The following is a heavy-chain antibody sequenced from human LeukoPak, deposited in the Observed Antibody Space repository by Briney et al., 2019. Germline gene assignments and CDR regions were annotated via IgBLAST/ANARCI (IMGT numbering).Heavy chain of an antibody. Sequence: GASVKVSCKASGYTFTSYYMHWVRQAPGQGLEWMGIINSSGGSTSYAQKFQGRVTMTRDTSTSTVYMELSSLRSEDTAVYYCARDHCSGGSCYSHFDYWGQGTLVTVSS. V-gene: IGHV1-46*01. CDR1: GYTFTSYY. D-gene: IGHD2-15*01. CDR3: ARDHCSGGSCYSHFDY. CDR2: INSSGGST. J-gene: IGHJ4*02.